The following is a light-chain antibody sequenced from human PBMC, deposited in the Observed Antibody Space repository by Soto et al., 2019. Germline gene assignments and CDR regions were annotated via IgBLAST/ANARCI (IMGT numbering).Light chain of an antibody. CDR3: QQRSNWPRLT. CDR1: QSISSY. Sequence: EIVLTQSPATLSLSPGERATLSCRASQSISSYLVWYQQKPGQPPRLLIYDTSNRATGIPARFSGSGSGTNFTLTIRSLEPEDFAVYYCQQRSNWPRLTFGGGTRVEIK. J-gene: IGKJ4*01. CDR2: DTS. V-gene: IGKV3-11*01.